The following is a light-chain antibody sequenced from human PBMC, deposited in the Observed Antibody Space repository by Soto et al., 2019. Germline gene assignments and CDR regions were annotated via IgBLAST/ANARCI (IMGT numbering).Light chain of an antibody. CDR2: KAS. Sequence: DIQMTQSPSTLSASVGDRVTITCRASQSISGWLAWYQQKPGKAPKLLIYKASSLESGVPSRFSGSGSGTEFTLTISSLQPDDFATYYCQQYNSDSGTFGQGTKVDIK. CDR1: QSISGW. V-gene: IGKV1-5*03. CDR3: QQYNSDSGT. J-gene: IGKJ1*01.